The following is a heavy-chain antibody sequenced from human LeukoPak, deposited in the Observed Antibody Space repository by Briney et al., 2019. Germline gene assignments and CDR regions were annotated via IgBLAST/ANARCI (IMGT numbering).Heavy chain of an antibody. V-gene: IGHV3-43*02. Sequence: GGSLRLSCAASGFTFDEYGMHWVRQAPGKGLEWVSLISGDGGRTFYADSVKGRFTISRDNSKNSLYLQMNRLRTEDTALYYCAKDQWQAGGFDYWGQGTLVTVSS. CDR2: ISGDGGRT. J-gene: IGHJ4*02. CDR1: GFTFDEYG. D-gene: IGHD6-19*01. CDR3: AKDQWQAGGFDY.